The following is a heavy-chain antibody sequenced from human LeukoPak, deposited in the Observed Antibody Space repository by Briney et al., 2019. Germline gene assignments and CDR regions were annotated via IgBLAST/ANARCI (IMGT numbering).Heavy chain of an antibody. J-gene: IGHJ4*02. D-gene: IGHD2-21*02. V-gene: IGHV3-23*01. CDR3: AKDPGNCGGDCYLIAAHD. CDR2: ISGSCGST. CDR1: GFTFTTYA. Sequence: GGSLRLSCAASGFTFTTYAMSWVRQAPGKGLEWVSGISGSCGSTYYADSVKGRFTISRDNSKNTLYLQMNSLRAEDTAVYYCAKDPGNCGGDCYLIAAHDWGQGTLVTVSS.